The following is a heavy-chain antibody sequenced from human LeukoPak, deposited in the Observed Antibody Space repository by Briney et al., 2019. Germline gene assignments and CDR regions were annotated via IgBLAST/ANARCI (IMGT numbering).Heavy chain of an antibody. D-gene: IGHD1-26*01. CDR1: GFTFSNYQ. Sequence: QPGGSLRLSCVASGFTFSNYQMHWVRQAPGKGLEWVAVISDVGSNEYYADSVKGRFTISRDNSKNTLYLHMNSLRPEDTAVYYCASLIVGGSHPIFDHWGRGTLVTVSS. CDR2: ISDVGSNE. J-gene: IGHJ4*02. V-gene: IGHV3-30-3*01. CDR3: ASLIVGGSHPIFDH.